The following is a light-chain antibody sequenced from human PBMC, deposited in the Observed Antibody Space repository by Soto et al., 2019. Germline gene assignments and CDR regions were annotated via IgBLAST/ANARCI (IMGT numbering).Light chain of an antibody. Sequence: VLTQSPGTVSLSPGERATLSCRASQSVGSSDLAWYQQKPGQAPRLLIYDASSRAAGIPDRFSGSGSGTDFTLTISGLEPDDFAVYYCQQYDRSPLTFGGGTKVDIK. CDR3: QQYDRSPLT. CDR2: DAS. V-gene: IGKV3-20*01. CDR1: QSVGSSD. J-gene: IGKJ4*01.